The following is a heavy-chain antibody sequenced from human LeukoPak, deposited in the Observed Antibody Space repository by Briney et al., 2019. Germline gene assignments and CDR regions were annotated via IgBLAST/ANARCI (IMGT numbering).Heavy chain of an antibody. CDR1: GFTFSSYA. J-gene: IGHJ3*02. CDR2: ISYDGSNK. Sequence: GGSLRLSCAASGFTFSSYAMHWVRQAPGKGLEWVAVISYDGSNKYYADSVKGRFTISRDNSKNTLYLQMNSLRAEDTAVCYCARDRDTAMVHDAFDIWGQGTMVTVSS. CDR3: ARDRDTAMVHDAFDI. V-gene: IGHV3-30*04. D-gene: IGHD5-18*01.